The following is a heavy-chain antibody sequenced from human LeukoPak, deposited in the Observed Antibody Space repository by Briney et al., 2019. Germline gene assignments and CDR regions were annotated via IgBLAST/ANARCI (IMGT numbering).Heavy chain of an antibody. J-gene: IGHJ3*02. CDR3: ARRPWWDYELDAFDI. Sequence: PSETLSLTCTVSGGFISSSSYYWGWIRQPPGKGLEWIGSIYYSGSTYYNPSLKSRVTISVDTSKNQFSLKQSSVTAADTAVYYCARRPWWDYELDAFDIWGQGTMVTVSS. CDR2: IYYSGST. V-gene: IGHV4-39*01. D-gene: IGHD2-15*01. CDR1: GGFISSSSYY.